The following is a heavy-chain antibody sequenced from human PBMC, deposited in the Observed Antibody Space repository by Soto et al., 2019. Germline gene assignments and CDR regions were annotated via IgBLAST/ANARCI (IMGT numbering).Heavy chain of an antibody. V-gene: IGHV3-7*05. CDR3: AREYGSSYSPRYYGMGV. Sequence: EVQLVESGGGLVQPGGSLRLSCVASGFTLSSYWMSWVRQAPGKGLEWVSNIKQDGSEKYYVDSVKGRFTISRDTAKSSLYLQLNSLRAEDTAVYYCAREYGSSYSPRYYGMGVWGQGTTVTVSS. CDR2: IKQDGSEK. J-gene: IGHJ6*02. CDR1: GFTLSSYW. D-gene: IGHD6-13*01.